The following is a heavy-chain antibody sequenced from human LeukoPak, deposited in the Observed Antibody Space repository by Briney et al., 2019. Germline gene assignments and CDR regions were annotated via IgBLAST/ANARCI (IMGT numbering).Heavy chain of an antibody. J-gene: IGHJ4*02. CDR2: IYYSGST. V-gene: IGHV4-39*01. CDR3: ARRSGSYPYYFDY. Sequence: SETLSLTCTVSGGSISSSSYYWGWIRQPPGKGLEWIGSIYYSGSTYYNPSLKSRVTISVDTSKNQFSLKLSSVTAAGTAVYYCARRSGSYPYYFDYWGQGTLVTVSS. D-gene: IGHD1-26*01. CDR1: GGSISSSSYY.